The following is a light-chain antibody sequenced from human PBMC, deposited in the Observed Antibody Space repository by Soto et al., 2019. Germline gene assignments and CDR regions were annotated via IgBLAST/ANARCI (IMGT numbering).Light chain of an antibody. CDR2: AAS. CDR1: QGISSY. CDR3: QQSYSTPRT. Sequence: DIQLTQSPSFLSASVGDRVTINCRASQGISSYLAWYQQKPGKAPKLLIYAASTLQSGVPSRFSGSGSGTDFTLTISSLQPEDFATYYCQQSYSTPRTFGQGTKVDIK. V-gene: IGKV1-39*01. J-gene: IGKJ1*01.